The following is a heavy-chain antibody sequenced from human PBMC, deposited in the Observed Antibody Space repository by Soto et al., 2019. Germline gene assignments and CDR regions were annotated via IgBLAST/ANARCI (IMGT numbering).Heavy chain of an antibody. CDR2: INHSGST. J-gene: IGHJ4*02. Sequence: TSETLSLTCTVSGGSISSYYWSWIRQPPGKGLEWIGEINHSGSTNYNPSLKSRVTISVDTSKNQFSLKLSSVTAADTAVYYCARRGVAYYDILTGYPTLYYFDYWGQGTLVTVSS. CDR3: ARRGVAYYDILTGYPTLYYFDY. D-gene: IGHD3-9*01. V-gene: IGHV4-34*01. CDR1: GGSISSYY.